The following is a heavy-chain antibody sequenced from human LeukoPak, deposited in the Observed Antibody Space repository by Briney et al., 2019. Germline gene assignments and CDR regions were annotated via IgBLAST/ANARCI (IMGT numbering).Heavy chain of an antibody. V-gene: IGHV1-69*05. Sequence: ASVKVSCKASGGTFSSYAISWVRQAPGQGLEWMGGIIPIFGTANYAQKFQGRVTITTDESTSTAYMELSSLRSEDTAVYYCARGGCSGGSCYSHYYGMDVWGQGTTVTVSS. CDR3: ARGGCSGGSCYSHYYGMDV. CDR1: GGTFSSYA. J-gene: IGHJ6*02. D-gene: IGHD2-15*01. CDR2: IIPIFGTA.